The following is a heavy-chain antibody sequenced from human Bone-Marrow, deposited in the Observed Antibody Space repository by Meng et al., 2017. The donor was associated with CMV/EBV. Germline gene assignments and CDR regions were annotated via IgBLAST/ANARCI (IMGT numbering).Heavy chain of an antibody. CDR3: ARGVPRSSGYIPAVNWYFDL. D-gene: IGHD3-22*01. V-gene: IGHV4-31*03. CDR1: GGSISSGGYY. J-gene: IGHJ2*01. CDR2: IYYSGST. Sequence: SETLSLTCTVSGGSISSGGYYWSWIRQHPGKGLEWIGYIYYSGSTYYNPSLKSRVTISVDTSKNQFSLKLSSVTAADTAVYYCARGVPRSSGYIPAVNWYFDLWGRGTLVTVSS.